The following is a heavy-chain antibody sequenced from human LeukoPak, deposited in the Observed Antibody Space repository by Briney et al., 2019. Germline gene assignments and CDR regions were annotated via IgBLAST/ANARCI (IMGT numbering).Heavy chain of an antibody. J-gene: IGHJ4*02. CDR3: AKDRNYGDYLDY. D-gene: IGHD4-17*01. V-gene: IGHV3-43*02. CDR1: GFSFDDYA. Sequence: PGGSLRLSCAASGFSFDDYAIHWVRQAPGKGLEWVSLISGDGGNTYYADSVKGRFTISRDNSKNSLYLQMNSLRTEDTALYYCAKDRNYGDYLDYWGQGTLVTVSS. CDR2: ISGDGGNT.